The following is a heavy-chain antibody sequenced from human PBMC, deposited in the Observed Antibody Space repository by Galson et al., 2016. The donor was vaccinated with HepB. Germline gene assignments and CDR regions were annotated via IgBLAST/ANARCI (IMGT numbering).Heavy chain of an antibody. D-gene: IGHD4-17*01. CDR1: GFTFSDGW. CDR3: TTDRADYDDAFDN. Sequence: LRLSCAASGFTFSDGWMHWVRQVPGKGLEWVGRIKSKTDGGATDYAAPVKGRFTISRDDSKNTLYLQMNSLKIEDTALYYCTTDRADYDDAFDNWGQGTMVTVSS. V-gene: IGHV3-15*07. CDR2: IKSKTDGGAT. J-gene: IGHJ3*02.